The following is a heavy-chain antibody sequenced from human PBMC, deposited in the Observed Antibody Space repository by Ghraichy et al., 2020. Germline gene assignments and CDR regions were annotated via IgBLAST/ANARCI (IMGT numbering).Heavy chain of an antibody. V-gene: IGHV4-31*03. Sequence: SETLSLTCSVSGGSISSDGYYWSWIRHHPGSGLEWIGYIHYTGGTYYNPSLKRRLTISVDTSKNQFSLRLTSVTAADTAMYYCARTVYGDYRRVFDYSGQGTLVTVSP. CDR3: ARTVYGDYRRVFDY. CDR2: IHYTGGT. CDR1: GGSISSDGYY. D-gene: IGHD4-17*01. J-gene: IGHJ4*02.